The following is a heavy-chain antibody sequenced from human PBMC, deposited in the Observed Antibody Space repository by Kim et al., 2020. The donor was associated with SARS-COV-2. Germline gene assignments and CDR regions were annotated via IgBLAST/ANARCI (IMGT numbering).Heavy chain of an antibody. CDR3: ARRLSNTAGWGSHYCDL. D-gene: IGHD3-10*01. Sequence: SETLSLTCAVYGGSFSGYYWSWIRQPPGKGLEWIGEINHSGRTNYNPSLKSRVTISVDTSTNQFSLKLTSVTAADAALYFCARRLSNTAGWGSHYCDLWGQGILVTVSS. J-gene: IGHJ1*01. CDR2: INHSGRT. CDR1: GGSFSGYY. V-gene: IGHV4-34*01.